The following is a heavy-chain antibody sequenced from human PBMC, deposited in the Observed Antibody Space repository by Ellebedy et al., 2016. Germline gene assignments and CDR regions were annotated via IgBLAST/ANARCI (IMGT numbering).Heavy chain of an antibody. Sequence: GESLKISCAASGVTFSSYAMCWVRQIPGKGLEWVAAISVSGGDTWYGDSMRGRVTISRDNSKNTLYLHMNNLRAEDTAIYYCVRARDETGSYLHYWGQGTLVTVSS. CDR3: VRARDETGSYLHY. CDR1: GVTFSSYA. D-gene: IGHD3-16*02. CDR2: ISVSGGDT. J-gene: IGHJ4*02. V-gene: IGHV3-23*01.